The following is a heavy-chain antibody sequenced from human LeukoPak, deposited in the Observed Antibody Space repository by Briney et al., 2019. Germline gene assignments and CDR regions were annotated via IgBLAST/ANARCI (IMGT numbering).Heavy chain of an antibody. Sequence: SQTLSLTCAISGDSVSSNSVAWNWIRQSPSRGLEWLGRTYYRSKWYNDYTVSVKGRITINPDTSKNQFSLQLNSVTPEDTAVYFCARSTGWMDYWGQGTLVTVSS. J-gene: IGHJ4*02. V-gene: IGHV6-1*01. CDR2: TYYRSKWYN. CDR1: GDSVSSNSVA. CDR3: ARSTGWMDY. D-gene: IGHD2-8*02.